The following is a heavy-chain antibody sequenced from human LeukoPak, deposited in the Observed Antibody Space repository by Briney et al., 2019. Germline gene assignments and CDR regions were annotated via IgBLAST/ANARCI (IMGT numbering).Heavy chain of an antibody. CDR3: ARDGGGQLWSKDSISTTQGHVDY. V-gene: IGHV1-18*01. J-gene: IGHJ4*02. CDR1: GYTFTSYH. CDR2: ISGYNGNT. Sequence: ASVKVSCKASGYTFTSYHITWVRQAPGQGLEWMGWISGYNGNTNYAQKFQGRVTMTRDMSTSTVYMELSSLRSEDTAVYYCARDGGGQLWSKDSISTTQGHVDYWGQGTLVTVSS. D-gene: IGHD5-18*01.